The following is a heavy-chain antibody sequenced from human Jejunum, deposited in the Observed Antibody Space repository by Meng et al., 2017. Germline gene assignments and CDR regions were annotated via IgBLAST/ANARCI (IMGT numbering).Heavy chain of an antibody. Sequence: QVHLRQWGAGRVKPSETLSRTCGVYGGSFNSYFWNWIRQPPGKGLEWVGEINQNGRTNYNPSLESRVTISLDTSHNLFSLHLKSVTVADTAVYYCATMGRELGIAMAGDHWGQGTLVTVSS. CDR3: ATMGRELGIAMAGDH. V-gene: IGHV4-34*01. CDR2: INQNGRT. CDR1: GGSFNSYF. J-gene: IGHJ4*02. D-gene: IGHD5-18*01.